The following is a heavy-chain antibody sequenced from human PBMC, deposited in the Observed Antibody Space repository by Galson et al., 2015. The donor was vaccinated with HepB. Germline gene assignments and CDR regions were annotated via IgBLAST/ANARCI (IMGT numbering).Heavy chain of an antibody. CDR1: GYTFTSYG. D-gene: IGHD2-15*01. CDR2: ISAYNGNT. Sequence: SVKVSCKASGYTFTSYGISWVRQAPGQGLEWMGWISAYNGNTNYAQKLQGRVTMTTDTSTSTAYMELSSLRSEDTAVYYCARIVVVTPGGWSGWFDPWGQGTLVTVSS. J-gene: IGHJ5*02. V-gene: IGHV1-18*01. CDR3: ARIVVVTPGGWSGWFDP.